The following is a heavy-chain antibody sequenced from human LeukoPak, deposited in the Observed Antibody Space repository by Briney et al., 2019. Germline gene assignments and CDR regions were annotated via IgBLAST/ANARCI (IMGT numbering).Heavy chain of an antibody. CDR3: ARGFGSSGWLVLPNWFDP. V-gene: IGHV4-39*07. J-gene: IGHJ5*02. D-gene: IGHD6-19*01. CDR1: GGSINSPGHM. Sequence: PSETLSLTCTVSGGSINSPGHMWGWIRQPPGKGLEWIASIYYTGKTYSNPSLKSRVTISVDPSENQFSLKLSSVTAADMAVYYCARGFGSSGWLVLPNWFDPWGQGTLVTVSS. CDR2: IYYTGKT.